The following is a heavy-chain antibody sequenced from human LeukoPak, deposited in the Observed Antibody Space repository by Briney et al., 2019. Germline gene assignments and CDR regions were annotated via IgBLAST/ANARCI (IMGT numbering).Heavy chain of an antibody. Sequence: GGSLRLSCAASGFTFSSYSMNWVRQAPGKGLEWVSSISSSSSYIYYADSVKGRFTISRDNAKNSLYLQMNSLRAEDTAVYYCARDLGYSSSSGRYYYYGMDVWGQGTTVTVSS. D-gene: IGHD6-6*01. CDR1: GFTFSSYS. CDR2: ISSSSSYI. J-gene: IGHJ6*02. V-gene: IGHV3-21*01. CDR3: ARDLGYSSSSGRYYYYGMDV.